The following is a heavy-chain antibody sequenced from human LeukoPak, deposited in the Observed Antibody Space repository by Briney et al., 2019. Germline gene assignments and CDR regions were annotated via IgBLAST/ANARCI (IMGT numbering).Heavy chain of an antibody. CDR3: AGGEGYYFDY. CDR1: GGSISSSSYY. D-gene: IGHD3-16*01. V-gene: IGHV4-39*07. J-gene: IGHJ4*02. Sequence: PSETLSLTCTVSGGSISSSSYYWGWIRQPPGKGLEWIGTIYYSGSTYYNPSLRSRVTISVDTSKNQSSLKLSSVTAADTAVYYCAGGEGYYFDYWGQGTLVTVSS. CDR2: IYYSGST.